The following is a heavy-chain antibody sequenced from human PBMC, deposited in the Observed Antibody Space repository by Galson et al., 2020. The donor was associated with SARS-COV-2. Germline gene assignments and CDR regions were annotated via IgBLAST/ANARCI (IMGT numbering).Heavy chain of an antibody. CDR1: EFTFSSYA. V-gene: IGHV3-30*04. J-gene: IGHJ6*02. D-gene: IGHD2-2*01. CDR3: ARAVVPPSVWIGKYYYGMDV. Sequence: GGSLRLSCSASEFTFSSYAMHWVRQAPGKGLEWVTVIRSDGGTTYYADSVNGRFTISRDNSKNTLYLQMTGLRPEDTAVYYCARAVVPPSVWIGKYYYGMDVWSQGTTVTVSS. CDR2: IRSDGGTT.